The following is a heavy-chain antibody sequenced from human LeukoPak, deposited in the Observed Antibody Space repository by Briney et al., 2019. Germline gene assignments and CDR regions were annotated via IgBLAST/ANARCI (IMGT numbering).Heavy chain of an antibody. D-gene: IGHD5-18*01. V-gene: IGHV3-9*01. CDR2: ISWNSGSI. CDR3: AKDIAYSYGFYSDY. J-gene: IGHJ4*02. CDR1: GFTFDDYA. Sequence: PGGSLRLSCAASGFTFDDYAMHWVRQAPGKGLEWVSGISWNSGSIGYADSVKGRFTISRDNAKNSLYLQMNSLRAEDTALYYCAKDIAYSYGFYSDYWGQGTLVTVSS.